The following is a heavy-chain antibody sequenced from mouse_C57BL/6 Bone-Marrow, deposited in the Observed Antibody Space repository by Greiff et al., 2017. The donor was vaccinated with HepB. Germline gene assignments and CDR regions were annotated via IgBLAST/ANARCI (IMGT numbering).Heavy chain of an antibody. V-gene: IGHV1-82*01. Sequence: VQLQQSGPELVKPGASVKISCKASGYAFSSSWMNWVKQRPGKGLEWIGRIYPGDGDTNYNGKFKGKATLTADKSSSTAYMQLSSLTSEDSAVYFCARMPDGYYCFDYWGQGTTLTVSS. CDR3: ARMPDGYYCFDY. J-gene: IGHJ2*01. D-gene: IGHD2-3*01. CDR1: GYAFSSSW. CDR2: IYPGDGDT.